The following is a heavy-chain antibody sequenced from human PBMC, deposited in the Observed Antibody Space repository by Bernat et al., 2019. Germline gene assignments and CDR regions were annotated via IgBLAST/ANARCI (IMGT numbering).Heavy chain of an antibody. CDR2: ILYDGSNK. Sequence: QVQLVESGGGVVQPGRSPRLSCAASGFTFSSYGMHWVRQAPGKVLEWVAVILYDGSNKDYAESVKGRFTISRDNSKNTLYLQMNSLRAEDTAVYYCAKDVNTYCSGDCPPHYWGQGTLVTVSS. J-gene: IGHJ4*02. D-gene: IGHD2-21*02. CDR3: AKDVNTYCSGDCPPHY. CDR1: GFTFSSYG. V-gene: IGHV3-30*18.